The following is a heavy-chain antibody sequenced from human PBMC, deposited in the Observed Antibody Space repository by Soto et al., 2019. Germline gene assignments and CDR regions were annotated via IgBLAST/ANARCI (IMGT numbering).Heavy chain of an antibody. CDR3: AKTERTVIRVPAAIGAFDL. V-gene: IGHV3-23*01. CDR2: ISGSGGST. Sequence: EVQLLESGGGLVQPGGSLRLSCAASGFTFSSYAMSWVRQAPGKGLEWVSAISGSGGSTYYADSVKGRFTSSRDNANNPLYLQMHSLRAEDTAVYYCAKTERTVIRVPAAIGAFDLWGQGTMVTVSS. D-gene: IGHD2-2*02. CDR1: GFTFSSYA. J-gene: IGHJ3*01.